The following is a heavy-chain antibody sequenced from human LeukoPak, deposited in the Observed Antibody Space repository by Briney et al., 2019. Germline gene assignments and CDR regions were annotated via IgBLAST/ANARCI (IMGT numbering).Heavy chain of an antibody. V-gene: IGHV3-48*03. CDR2: ISSSGGTI. Sequence: GGSLRLSCAASGFTFSTYEMNWVRQAPGKGLEWLSYISSSGGTIYYADSVKGRFTISRDNAKNSLYLQMNSLRAEDTAVYYCARGPPYWGHGTLVTVSS. CDR1: GFTFSTYE. J-gene: IGHJ4*01. CDR3: ARGPPY.